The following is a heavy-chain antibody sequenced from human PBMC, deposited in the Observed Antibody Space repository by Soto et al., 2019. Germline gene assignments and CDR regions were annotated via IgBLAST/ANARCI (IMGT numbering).Heavy chain of an antibody. CDR3: AKAFGIWSGYSDY. D-gene: IGHD3-3*01. V-gene: IGHV3-30*18. CDR2: ISYDGSDE. Sequence: PGGSLRLPCTAAGFIFSNYGVHRVLQIPGKGLEWVAVISYDGSDEYYADSVKGRFTISRDKSTNTLYLQMNSLRAEDTAVYYCAKAFGIWSGYSDYWGQGTPVTVSS. CDR1: GFIFSNYG. J-gene: IGHJ4*02.